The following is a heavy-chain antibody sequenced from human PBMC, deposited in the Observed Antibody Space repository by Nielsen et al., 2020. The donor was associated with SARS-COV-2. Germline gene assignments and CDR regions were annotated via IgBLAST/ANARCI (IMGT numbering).Heavy chain of an antibody. Sequence: SLKISCAASGFTFSSYGMHWVRQAPGKGLEWVAVISYDGSNKYYADSVKGRFTISRDNSKNTLYLQMNSLRAEDTAVYYCLPYYFDYWGQGTLVTVSS. J-gene: IGHJ4*02. CDR1: GFTFSSYG. CDR3: LPYYFDY. CDR2: ISYDGSNK. V-gene: IGHV3-30*03.